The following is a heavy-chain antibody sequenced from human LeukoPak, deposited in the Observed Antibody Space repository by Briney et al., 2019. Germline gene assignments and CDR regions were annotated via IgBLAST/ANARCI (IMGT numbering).Heavy chain of an antibody. D-gene: IGHD6-19*01. V-gene: IGHV3-21*01. Sequence: GGSLRLSCAASGFTFSSYSMNWVRQAPGKGLEWVSSISSSSSYIYYADSVKGRFTISRDNAKHSLFLQMNSLRVGDTAVYYCARGHPLWYGSGWKHFDNWGQGTRVTVSS. J-gene: IGHJ4*02. CDR3: ARGHPLWYGSGWKHFDN. CDR1: GFTFSSYS. CDR2: ISSSSSYI.